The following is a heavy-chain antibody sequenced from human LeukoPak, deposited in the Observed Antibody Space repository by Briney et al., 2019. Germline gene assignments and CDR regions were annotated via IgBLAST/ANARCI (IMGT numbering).Heavy chain of an antibody. Sequence: GASVKVSCKASGYTFTSYYMHWVRQAPGQGLEWMGIINPSGGSTSYAQRFQGRVTMTRDTSTSTVYMELSSLRSEDTAVYYCAKDMQTWPRFPDHWGQGTLVTVSS. CDR2: INPSGGST. D-gene: IGHD5-12*01. J-gene: IGHJ5*02. CDR3: AKDMQTWPRFPDH. V-gene: IGHV1-46*01. CDR1: GYTFTSYY.